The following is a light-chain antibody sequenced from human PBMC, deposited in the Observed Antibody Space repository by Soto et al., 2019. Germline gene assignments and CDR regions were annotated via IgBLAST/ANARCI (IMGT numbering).Light chain of an antibody. J-gene: IGLJ2*01. Sequence: QSVLTQPPSTSGTPGQRVTISCSGSSSNIGSKYVYWYQQLPGTAPKLLMYRDNQRSSGVPDRFSGSKSGTSASLAFSGLRSDDEADYYCAAWDDSLSGVVFGGGTKLTVL. V-gene: IGLV1-47*01. CDR2: RDN. CDR1: SSNIGSKY. CDR3: AAWDDSLSGVV.